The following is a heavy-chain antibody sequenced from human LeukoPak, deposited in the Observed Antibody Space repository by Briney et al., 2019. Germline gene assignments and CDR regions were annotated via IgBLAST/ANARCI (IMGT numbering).Heavy chain of an antibody. Sequence: SVKVSCKASGGTFSSYATSWVRQAPGQGLEWMGGIIPIFGTANYAQKFQGRVTITADESTSTAYMELSSLRSEDTAVYYCAREYYDILTGYYNDYWGQGTLVTVSS. CDR1: GGTFSSYA. D-gene: IGHD3-9*01. J-gene: IGHJ4*02. CDR2: IIPIFGTA. CDR3: AREYYDILTGYYNDY. V-gene: IGHV1-69*13.